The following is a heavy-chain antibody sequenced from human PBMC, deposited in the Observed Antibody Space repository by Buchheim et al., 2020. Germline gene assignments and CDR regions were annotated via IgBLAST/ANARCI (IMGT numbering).Heavy chain of an antibody. CDR2: IWFDGSEK. D-gene: IGHD1-1*01. V-gene: IGHV3-33*01. CDR1: GFTFTSYG. J-gene: IGHJ4*02. Sequence: QVQLVESGGGVVHPGRSLRLSCAASGFTFTSYGMHWVRQAPGKGLEWVALIWFDGSEKYYADSVKGRFTISRDNSKNTLFLQMDSLRAEDTAVYFCARERGIGWNEALDYWGQGT. CDR3: ARERGIGWNEALDY.